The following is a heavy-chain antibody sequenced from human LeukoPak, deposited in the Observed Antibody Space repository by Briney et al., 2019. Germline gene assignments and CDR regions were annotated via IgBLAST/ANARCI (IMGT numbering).Heavy chain of an antibody. V-gene: IGHV3-23*01. Sequence: GGSLRLSCAASGFTFSSYAMNWVRQAPGKGLEWVSAISSSGISTYYADSVKGRFTISRDNAKNTLYLQMNSLRAEDTAVYYCARVSYSSGLFWGQGTLVTVSS. CDR2: ISSSGIST. CDR3: ARVSYSSGLF. D-gene: IGHD6-19*01. CDR1: GFTFSSYA. J-gene: IGHJ4*02.